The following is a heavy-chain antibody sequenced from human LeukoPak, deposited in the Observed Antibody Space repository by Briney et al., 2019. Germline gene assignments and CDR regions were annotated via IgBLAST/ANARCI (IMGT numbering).Heavy chain of an antibody. J-gene: IGHJ4*02. CDR1: DGSISRYY. CDR2: IYYSGST. V-gene: IGHV4-59*01. Sequence: SETLSPTCTVSDGSISRYYWSWIRQPPGKGLEWIGYIYYSGSTDYNPSLESRVTISVDTSKNQFSLKLCSVTAADTAVYYCASTYYYESSSFTPQFDYWGQGTLVTVSS. CDR3: ASTYYYESSSFTPQFDY. D-gene: IGHD3-22*01.